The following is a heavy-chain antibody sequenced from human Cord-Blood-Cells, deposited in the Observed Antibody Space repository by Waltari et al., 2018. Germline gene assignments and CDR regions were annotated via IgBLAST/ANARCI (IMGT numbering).Heavy chain of an antibody. V-gene: IGHV3-23*01. CDR3: AKDRDVLRFLEWLPYYFDY. J-gene: IGHJ4*02. CDR1: GFTFSSYA. D-gene: IGHD3-3*01. CDR2: ISGSGGST. Sequence: EVQLLESGGGLVQPGGSLRLSCAASGFTFSSYAMSWVRQAPGKGLEWVSAISGSGGSTYYADSVKGRCTISRDNSKNTLYLQMNSLRAEDTAVYYCAKDRDVLRFLEWLPYYFDYWGQGTLVTVSS.